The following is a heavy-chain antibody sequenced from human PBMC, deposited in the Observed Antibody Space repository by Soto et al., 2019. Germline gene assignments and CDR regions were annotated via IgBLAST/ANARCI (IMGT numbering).Heavy chain of an antibody. V-gene: IGHV4-59*01. CDR2: TYYTGRT. CDR3: ARNQAGIVFGLPTHFYYMDV. CDR1: GDSISGYY. J-gene: IGHJ6*03. D-gene: IGHD3-3*01. Sequence: SETLSLTCTVSGDSISGYYWSWIRQAPGKGLEWIGYTYYTGRTDYNPSLKSRVTMSVDTSKNKFSLELTSVTAADTAVYYCARNQAGIVFGLPTHFYYMDVWGKGTTVTVSS.